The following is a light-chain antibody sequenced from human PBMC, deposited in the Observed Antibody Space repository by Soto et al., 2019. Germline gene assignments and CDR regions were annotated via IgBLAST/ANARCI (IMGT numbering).Light chain of an antibody. V-gene: IGLV2-14*01. CDR3: SSYTSSSTLCV. CDR2: EVS. Sequence: QSVLTQPASVSGSPGQSITISCTGTSSDVGGYNYVSWYQQHPGKAPKLMIYEVSNRPSGVSNRFSGSKSGNTASLTISGLQAEDEADYYGSSYTSSSTLCVFGTGTKLTVL. J-gene: IGLJ1*01. CDR1: SSDVGGYNY.